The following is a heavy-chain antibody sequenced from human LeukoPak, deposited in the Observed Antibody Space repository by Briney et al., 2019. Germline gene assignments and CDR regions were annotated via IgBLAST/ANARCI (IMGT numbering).Heavy chain of an antibody. V-gene: IGHV3-21*01. CDR3: AGSDTTGYTPREWDYWYFDL. J-gene: IGHJ2*01. CDR2: ISTGSSYI. D-gene: IGHD1-1*01. CDR1: GFTFSTYS. Sequence: GGSLRLSCAASGFTFSTYSMHWVRQAPGKGLEWVSSISTGSSYIYSAGSVKGRFTISRDNAKNSLYLQLNSLRAEDTAVYYCAGSDTTGYTPREWDYWYFDLWGRGTLVTVSS.